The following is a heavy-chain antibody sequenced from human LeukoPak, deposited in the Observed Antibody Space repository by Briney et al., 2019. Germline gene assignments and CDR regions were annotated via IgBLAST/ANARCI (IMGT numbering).Heavy chain of an antibody. CDR1: GFTFSSYS. CDR2: ISSSSSTI. Sequence: GGSLRLFCAASGFTFSSYSMNWVRQAPGKGLEWVSYISSSSSTIYYADSVKGRFTISRDNAKNSLYPQMNSLRAEDTAVYYCARVPTTPMPVAGTIDGWGQGTLVTVSS. J-gene: IGHJ4*02. CDR3: ARVPTTPMPVAGTIDG. D-gene: IGHD6-19*01. V-gene: IGHV3-48*01.